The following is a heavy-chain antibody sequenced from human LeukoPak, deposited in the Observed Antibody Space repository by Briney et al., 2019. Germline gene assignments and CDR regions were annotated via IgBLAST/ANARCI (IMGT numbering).Heavy chain of an antibody. V-gene: IGHV1-8*02. CDR2: MNPNSGDA. D-gene: IGHD4-23*01. Sequence: ASVKVSCKASGYSFTSYDINWVRQATGQGPEWIGWMNPNSGDADYTQKFKGRVTFTRDTSTRTAYMEVNSLGSEDTAVYYCARSNFGGNVHIDYWGQGTLVTVSS. CDR1: GYSFTSYD. CDR3: ARSNFGGNVHIDY. J-gene: IGHJ4*02.